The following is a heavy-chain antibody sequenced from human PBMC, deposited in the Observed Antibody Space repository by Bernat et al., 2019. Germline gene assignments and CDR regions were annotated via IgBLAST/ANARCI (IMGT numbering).Heavy chain of an antibody. D-gene: IGHD3-10*01. J-gene: IGHJ4*02. Sequence: EVQLVESGGGLVQPGGSLRLSCAGSGLTINNYAMSYIRQAPGKGLEWVSAISGSGDRTYYADSVKGRFTISRDNSKNTLYLQMNSLRVEDTAIYYCAKDAGNVLLWFGESTRGQGMLVTVSS. CDR1: GLTINNYA. CDR3: AKDAGNVLLWFGEST. V-gene: IGHV3-23*04. CDR2: ISGSGDRT.